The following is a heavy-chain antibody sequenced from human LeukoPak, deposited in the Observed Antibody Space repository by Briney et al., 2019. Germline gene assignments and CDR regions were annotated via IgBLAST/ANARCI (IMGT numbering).Heavy chain of an antibody. CDR3: ARAFNDGFDI. V-gene: IGHV3-11*04. CDR1: GFTFRDYY. CDR2: ITSSGTRT. Sequence: GGSLRLSCAASGFTFRDYYMAWIRQAPGKGLEWVSYITSSGTRTYNADSVTGRFTISRDNAKNSLYLQMDSLRAEDTAVYCCARAFNDGFDIWGQGTMVTVSS. J-gene: IGHJ3*02.